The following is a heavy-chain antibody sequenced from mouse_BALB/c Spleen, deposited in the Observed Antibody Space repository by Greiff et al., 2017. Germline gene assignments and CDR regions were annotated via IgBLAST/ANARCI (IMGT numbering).Heavy chain of an antibody. CDR1: GFTFNTNA. D-gene: IGHD2-4*01. J-gene: IGHJ1*01. Sequence: GGGLVQPNGSLKLSCAASGFTFNTNAMNLVRQAPGKGLEWVARIRSKSNNYATYYADSVKDRFTISRDDSQSMLYLQMNNLKTEDTAMYYCAREATMTQFPLYFAVGGAGTTVTVSA. V-gene: IGHV10S3*01. CDR3: AREATMTQFPLYFAV. CDR2: IRSKSNNYAT.